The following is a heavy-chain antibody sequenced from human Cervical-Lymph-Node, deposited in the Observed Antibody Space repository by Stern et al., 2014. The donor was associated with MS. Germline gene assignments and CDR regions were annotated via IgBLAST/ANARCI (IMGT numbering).Heavy chain of an antibody. V-gene: IGHV4-4*02. J-gene: IGHJ2*01. D-gene: IGHD2/OR15-2a*01. CDR1: GGSVSSTNW. CDR2: IYHSWSS. CDR3: ARERQQYCNSEGCSYWYFDL. Sequence: QLQLQESGPGLVKPSGTLSLTCAVSGGSVSSTNWWSWVRQSPGNGLEWIGSIYHSWSSTYRPSLRIRASISLDNSRNHLSLHLTSVTAADTAVYYCARERQQYCNSEGCSYWYFDLWGRGTLVTVSS.